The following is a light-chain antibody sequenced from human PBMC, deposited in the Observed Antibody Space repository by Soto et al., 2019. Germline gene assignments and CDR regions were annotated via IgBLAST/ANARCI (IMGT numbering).Light chain of an antibody. V-gene: IGLV2-14*01. CDR2: EVN. Sequence: QSALTQPPSASGSPGQSVTISCTGTSSDVGAYNYVSWYQQHPGKAPKLMIYEVNSRPSGVSNRFSGSKSVNTASLTISGLQAEDEADYFCSSHSSSSAYYVFGTGTKLTVL. CDR3: SSHSSSSAYYV. J-gene: IGLJ1*01. CDR1: SSDVGAYNY.